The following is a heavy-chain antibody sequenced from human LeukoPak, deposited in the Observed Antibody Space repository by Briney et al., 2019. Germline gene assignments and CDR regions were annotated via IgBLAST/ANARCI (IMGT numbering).Heavy chain of an antibody. CDR1: GITLSNYG. CDR2: ISGSGGRT. D-gene: IGHD5-24*01. Sequence: GGSLRLSCAVSGITLSNYGMSWVRLAPGKGLEWVAGISGSGGRTNYADSVKGRFTISRDNAKNTLYLQMNSLRAEDTAVYYCAKRHGDGYNYVDYWGQGTLVTVSS. CDR3: AKRHGDGYNYVDY. V-gene: IGHV3-23*01. J-gene: IGHJ4*02.